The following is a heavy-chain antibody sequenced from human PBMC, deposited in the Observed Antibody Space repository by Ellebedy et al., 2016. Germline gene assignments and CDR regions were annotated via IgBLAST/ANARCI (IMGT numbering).Heavy chain of an antibody. CDR1: GDSISSYY. V-gene: IGHV4-59*01. J-gene: IGHJ5*02. CDR3: ARADTGFNWLNP. CDR2: IYYSGST. Sequence: SETLSLTXTVSGDSISSYYWTWIRQSPGKGLEWIGYIYYSGSTNYNPSLKSRVTISIDTSKNQFSLKVSSVTAADTAVYYCARADTGFNWLNPWGPGTLVTVSS. D-gene: IGHD3-9*01.